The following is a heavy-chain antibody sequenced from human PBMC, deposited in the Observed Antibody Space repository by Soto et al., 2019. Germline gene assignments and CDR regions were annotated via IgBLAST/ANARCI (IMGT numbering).Heavy chain of an antibody. CDR2: IDWDDDK. V-gene: IGHV2-70*01. Sequence: VSGPTLVNPTQTLTLTCTFSGFSLSTSGMCVSWIRQPPGKALEWLALIDWDDDKYYSTSLKTRITISKDTSKNQVVLTMTNMDPVDTATYYCARIPTYYDILTGYRYYYGMDVWGQGTTVTVSS. CDR3: ARIPTYYDILTGYRYYYGMDV. D-gene: IGHD3-9*01. CDR1: GFSLSTSGMC. J-gene: IGHJ6*02.